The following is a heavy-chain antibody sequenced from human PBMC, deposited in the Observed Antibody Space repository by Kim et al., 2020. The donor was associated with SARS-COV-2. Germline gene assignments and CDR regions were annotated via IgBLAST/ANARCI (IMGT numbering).Heavy chain of an antibody. Sequence: ASVKVSCKASGYTFTSYAMNWVRQAPGQGLEWMGWINTNTGNPTYAQGFTGRFVFSLDTSVSTAYLQISSLKAEDTAVYYCATQAAYYYDSSGYYPPIDYWGQGALVTVSS. V-gene: IGHV7-4-1*02. CDR1: GYTFTSYA. J-gene: IGHJ4*02. D-gene: IGHD3-22*01. CDR3: ATQAAYYYDSSGYYPPIDY. CDR2: INTNTGNP.